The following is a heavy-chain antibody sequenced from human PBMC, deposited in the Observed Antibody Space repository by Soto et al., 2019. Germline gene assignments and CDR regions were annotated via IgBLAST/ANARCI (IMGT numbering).Heavy chain of an antibody. D-gene: IGHD3-10*01. Sequence: PGGFLRLSCAASGFTFSSYWMHWVRQAPGQGLVWVSHINRDGNGTTYADSVKGRFTISRDNAKNTLYLQMNSLRAEDTVVYDCRRDDMVLGMDYWGLGTLDTV. V-gene: IGHV3-74*01. J-gene: IGHJ4*02. CDR3: RRDDMVLGMDY. CDR2: INRDGNGT. CDR1: GFTFSSYW.